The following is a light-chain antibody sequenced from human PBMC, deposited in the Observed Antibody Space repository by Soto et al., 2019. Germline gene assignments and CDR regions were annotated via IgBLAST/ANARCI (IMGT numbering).Light chain of an antibody. CDR2: GAS. CDR1: QTVNSNY. Sequence: EIVLTQSPGPLSLSPGERGTLSCMASQTVNSNYLAWYQRKPGQAPRLLIYGASNRATDIPHRFSGSGSGTVFTLTITRLEPEDFAVYYCQQYGSSPPTFGQGTKVEIK. CDR3: QQYGSSPPT. J-gene: IGKJ1*01. V-gene: IGKV3-20*01.